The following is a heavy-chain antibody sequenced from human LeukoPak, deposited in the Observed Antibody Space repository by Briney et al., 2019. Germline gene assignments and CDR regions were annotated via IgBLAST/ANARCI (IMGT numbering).Heavy chain of an antibody. V-gene: IGHV1-69*05. CDR2: IIPIFGTA. J-gene: IGHJ4*02. CDR3: VREKYDFWSGALGY. CDR1: GGTFSSYA. Sequence: ASVKVSXKASGGTFSSYAISWVRQAPGQGLEWMGRIIPIFGTANYAQKFQGRVTITTDESTSTAYMELSSLRSEDTAVYYCVREKYDFWSGALGYWGQGTLVTVSS. D-gene: IGHD3-3*01.